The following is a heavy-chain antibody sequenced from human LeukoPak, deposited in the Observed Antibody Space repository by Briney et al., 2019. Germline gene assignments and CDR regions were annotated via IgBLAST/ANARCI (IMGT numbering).Heavy chain of an antibody. D-gene: IGHD1-7*01. CDR2: IYSGGST. CDR3: AKRPVIDPKSITGTKWTLDY. J-gene: IGHJ4*02. CDR1: GFTVTRNY. Sequence: PGGSLRLSCAASGFTVTRNYMNWVRQAPGKGLEWVSIIYSGGSTYYADSVKGRFTISRDNSKNTLYLQMNSLRVEDTAVYYCAKRPVIDPKSITGTKWTLDYWGQGTLVTVSS. V-gene: IGHV3-53*05.